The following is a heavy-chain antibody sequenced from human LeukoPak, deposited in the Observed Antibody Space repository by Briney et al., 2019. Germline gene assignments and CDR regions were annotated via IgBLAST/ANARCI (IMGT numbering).Heavy chain of an antibody. CDR3: ARDQGDSSGLGWVDY. CDR1: GGSLSSGSYY. V-gene: IGHV4-39*07. CDR2: FYYSGSK. D-gene: IGHD3-22*01. Sequence: SETLSLTCNVSGGSLSSGSYYWPWTRQPPGKGLEWIPIFYYSGSKQHNPSLKSRVTISVDTSKNQFSLKLTSVTAADAAVYYCARDQGDSSGLGWVDYWGQGTLVTVSS. J-gene: IGHJ4*02.